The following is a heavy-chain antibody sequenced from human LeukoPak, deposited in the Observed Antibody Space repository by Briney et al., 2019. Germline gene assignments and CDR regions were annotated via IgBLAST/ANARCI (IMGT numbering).Heavy chain of an antibody. V-gene: IGHV4-39*07. CDR3: ARATRPERRLRAGDWYNWFDP. CDR2: IYYSEST. Sequence: SETLSLTCTVSGGSISSSSYYWGWIRQPPGKGLEWLGSIYYSESTYYNPSLKSRATLSVDASKNQFFLRLSSVTAADTAVYYCARATRPERRLRAGDWYNWFDPRGQGTLVTVSS. D-gene: IGHD3-16*01. CDR1: GGSISSSSYY. J-gene: IGHJ5*02.